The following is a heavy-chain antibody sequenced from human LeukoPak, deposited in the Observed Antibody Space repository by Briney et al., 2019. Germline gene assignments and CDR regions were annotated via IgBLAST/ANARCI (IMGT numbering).Heavy chain of an antibody. J-gene: IGHJ4*02. CDR2: IDYDSSHI. D-gene: IGHD3-9*01. CDR1: GFSFSNSA. CDR3: ARDPLRYLRVGHYDY. V-gene: IGHV3-21*01. Sequence: GGSLRLSCAASGFSFSNSAMNWVRQVPGRGLEWVSSIDYDSSHIYYAASVRGRFTISRDNARNSVYLQMNSLRVEDTAVYYCARDPLRYLRVGHYDYWGQGTLVAVSS.